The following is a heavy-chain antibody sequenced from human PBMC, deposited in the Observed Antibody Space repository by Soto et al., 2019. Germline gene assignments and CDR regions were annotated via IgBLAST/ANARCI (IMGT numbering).Heavy chain of an antibody. CDR2: ITDRGGT. V-gene: IGHV3-23*01. D-gene: IGHD6-25*01. CDR3: AKDGFRKDDY. J-gene: IGHJ4*02. CDR1: GFSISTYA. Sequence: PGGSLRLSCAASGFSISTYAMSWVRQAPGKGLEWVSSITDRGGTFYADSVKGRFTISRDKSKNTVYLQMNSLRVEDTALYYCAKDGFRKDDYWGQGTLVTVSS.